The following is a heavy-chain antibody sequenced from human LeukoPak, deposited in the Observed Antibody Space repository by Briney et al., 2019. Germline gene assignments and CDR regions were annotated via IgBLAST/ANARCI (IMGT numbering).Heavy chain of an antibody. J-gene: IGHJ4*02. V-gene: IGHV4-39*01. CDR1: GGSISSSSYY. Sequence: PSETLFLTCTVSGGSISSSSYYWGWIRQPPGKGLEWTGRIYYSGSTYYNPSLKSRVTISVDTSKNQFSLKLSSVTAADTAVYYCARIASESYSSTGANFDYWGQGTLVTVSS. CDR2: IYYSGST. D-gene: IGHD3-10*01. CDR3: ARIASESYSSTGANFDY.